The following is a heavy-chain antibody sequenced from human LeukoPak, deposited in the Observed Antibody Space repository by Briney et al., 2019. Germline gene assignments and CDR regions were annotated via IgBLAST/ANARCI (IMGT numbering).Heavy chain of an antibody. V-gene: IGHV3-23*01. CDR1: GFTFSNYA. J-gene: IGHJ5*02. D-gene: IGHD5-12*01. CDR2: ISGSDGST. Sequence: GGSLRLSCAASGFTFSNYAMNWVRQAPGKGLEWVSAISGSDGSTYFADSVKGRFTISRDNSENTLYLQMNSLRAEDTAVYYCAKGVDSGYAIAGSWFDPWGQGTLVAVSS. CDR3: AKGVDSGYAIAGSWFDP.